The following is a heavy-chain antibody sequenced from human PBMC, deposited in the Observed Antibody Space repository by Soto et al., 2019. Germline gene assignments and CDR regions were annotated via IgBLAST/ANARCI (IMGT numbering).Heavy chain of an antibody. CDR2: LSASGRT. CDR1: GASIGNFC. CDR3: ARGTGRYFDI. D-gene: IGHD1-1*01. V-gene: IGHV4-4*07. Sequence: SETLSLTCAISGASIGNFCWSWIRQPAGKGLESLGRLSASGRTNYSPSLQSRVTMSLDRSKNRFSLRLTSVSAADTAVYFCARGTGRYFDIWGRGTLVTVSS. J-gene: IGHJ2*01.